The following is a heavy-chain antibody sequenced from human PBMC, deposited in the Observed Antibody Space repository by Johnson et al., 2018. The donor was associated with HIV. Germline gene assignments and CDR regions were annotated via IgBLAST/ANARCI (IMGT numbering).Heavy chain of an antibody. J-gene: IGHJ3*02. CDR2: ISGSGGST. CDR1: GFTFSSYA. D-gene: IGHD3-10*01. V-gene: IGHV3-23*04. Sequence: MQLVESGGGLVQPGGSLRLSCAASGFTFSSYAMSWVRQAPGKGLEWVSAISGSGGSTYYADSVKGRFTISRDNSKNTLYLQMNSLRAEDTALYYCAKDGGYGSGRWNAFDIWGQGTMVTVSS. CDR3: AKDGGYGSGRWNAFDI.